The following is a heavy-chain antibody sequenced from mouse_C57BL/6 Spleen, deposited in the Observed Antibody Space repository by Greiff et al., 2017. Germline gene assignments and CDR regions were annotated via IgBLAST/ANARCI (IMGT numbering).Heavy chain of an antibody. Sequence: EVKLMESGGGLVKPGGSLKLSCAASGFTFSSYAMSWVRQTPEKRLEWVATISDGGSYTYYPDNVKGRFTISRDNAKNNLYLQMSHLKSEDTAMYYCARDGNYYGSSSYWYFDVWGTGTTVTVSS. CDR1: GFTFSSYA. D-gene: IGHD1-1*01. J-gene: IGHJ1*03. CDR3: ARDGNYYGSSSYWYFDV. CDR2: ISDGGSYT. V-gene: IGHV5-4*01.